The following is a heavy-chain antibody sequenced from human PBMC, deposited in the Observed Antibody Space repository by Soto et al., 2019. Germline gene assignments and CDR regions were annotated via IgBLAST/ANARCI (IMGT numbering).Heavy chain of an antibody. V-gene: IGHV3-30-3*01. CDR2: ISYDGSNK. J-gene: IGHJ4*02. Sequence: QVQLVESGGGVVQPGRSLRLSCAASGFTFSSYAMHWVRQAPGKGLEWVAVISYDGSNKYYADSVKGRFTISRDNSKNPISLQMNSTRAEHTGVYYCARGFSGGYDASSGSVFFDYWGQGNLVTVSS. CDR3: ARGFSGGYDASSGSVFFDY. D-gene: IGHD3-22*01. CDR1: GFTFSSYA.